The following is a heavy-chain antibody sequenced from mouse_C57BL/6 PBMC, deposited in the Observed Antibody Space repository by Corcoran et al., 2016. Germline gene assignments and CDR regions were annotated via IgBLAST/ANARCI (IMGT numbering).Heavy chain of an antibody. CDR1: GYTFTTYG. J-gene: IGHJ2*01. D-gene: IGHD2-3*01. CDR2: INTYSGVP. Sequence: QIQLVQSGPELKKPGETVKISCKASGYTFTTYGMSWVKQAPGKGLKWMGWINTYSGVPTYADDFKGRFAFSLETSASTAYLQINNHKNEDTATYFWAKFDGYYYFDYWGQGTTLTVSS. CDR3: AKFDGYYYFDY. V-gene: IGHV9-3*01.